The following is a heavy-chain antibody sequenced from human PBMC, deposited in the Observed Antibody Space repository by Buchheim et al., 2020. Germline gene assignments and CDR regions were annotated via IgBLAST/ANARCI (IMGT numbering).Heavy chain of an antibody. CDR2: IKQDGSEK. J-gene: IGHJ6*02. Sequence: EVQLVESGGGLVQPGGSLRLSCAASGFTFSSYWMSWVRQAPGKGLEWVANIKQDGSEKYYVDSVKGRFTISRDNSKNTLYLQMNSLRAEDTAVYYCAKTRETGTIEGYYYGMDVWGQGTT. CDR1: GFTFSSYW. V-gene: IGHV3-7*01. CDR3: AKTRETGTIEGYYYGMDV. D-gene: IGHD1-7*01.